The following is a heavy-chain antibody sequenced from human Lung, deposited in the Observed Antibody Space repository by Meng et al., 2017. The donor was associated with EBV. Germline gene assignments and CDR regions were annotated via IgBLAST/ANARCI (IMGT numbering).Heavy chain of an antibody. Sequence: QITVKESGPTLVKPTQTLTLTCTFSGFSLSTRGVGVGWIRQPPGKALEWLALIYWDDDKRYSPSLKSRLTITKDTSKNQVVLTMTNMDPVDAATYFCAHLIAARPFDYWGQGTLVTVSS. CDR2: IYWDDDK. J-gene: IGHJ4*02. CDR1: GFSLSTRGVG. D-gene: IGHD6-6*01. V-gene: IGHV2-5*02. CDR3: AHLIAARPFDY.